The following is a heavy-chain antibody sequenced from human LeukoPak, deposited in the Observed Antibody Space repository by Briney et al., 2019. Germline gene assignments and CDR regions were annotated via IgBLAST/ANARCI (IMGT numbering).Heavy chain of an antibody. Sequence: PGGSLRLSCAASGFTFSNYWMHRVRQAPGKGLVWVSRIDVDGSSTSYADSVKGRFTISRDNAKNTLYLQMNSLRAEDTAVYYCARVSTVTTFDIWGQGTMVTVSS. V-gene: IGHV3-74*01. J-gene: IGHJ3*02. CDR1: GFTFSNYW. CDR3: ARVSTVTTFDI. D-gene: IGHD4-17*01. CDR2: IDVDGSST.